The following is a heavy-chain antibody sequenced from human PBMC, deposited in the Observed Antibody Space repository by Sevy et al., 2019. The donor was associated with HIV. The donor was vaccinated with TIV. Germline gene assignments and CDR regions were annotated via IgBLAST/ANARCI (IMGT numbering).Heavy chain of an antibody. CDR3: ARSSAAASGLFDY. J-gene: IGHJ4*02. CDR2: IWYDGSNK. Sequence: GGSLRLSCAASGFTFSSYGMHWVRQAPGKGLEWVAVIWYDGSNKYYAHSVKGRFTISRDNSKNTLYLQMNSLRAEDTAVYYCARSSAAASGLFDYWGQGTLVTVSS. CDR1: GFTFSSYG. V-gene: IGHV3-33*01. D-gene: IGHD2-2*01.